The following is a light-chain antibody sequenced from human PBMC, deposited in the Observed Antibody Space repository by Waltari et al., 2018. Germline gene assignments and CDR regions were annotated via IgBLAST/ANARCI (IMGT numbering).Light chain of an antibody. CDR2: DAS. V-gene: IGKV1-33*01. CDR3: QQYDNLPP. Sequence: DIQMTQSPSSLSASVGDRVTITCQASQDISNYLNWYQQKPGKAPKLLIYDASNLETGVPSRFSGGGSGTDFTFTISSLQAEDIATYYCQQYDNLPPFGPGTKVDIK. J-gene: IGKJ3*01. CDR1: QDISNY.